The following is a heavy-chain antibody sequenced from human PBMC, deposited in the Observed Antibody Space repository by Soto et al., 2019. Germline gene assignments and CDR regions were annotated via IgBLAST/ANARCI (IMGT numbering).Heavy chain of an antibody. Sequence: GGSLRLSCAASGFTFSSYWMHWVRQAPGKGLVWVALISEDGGKKYYADSVKGRFTISRDNSKDLLYLQMNSLRAEDTAVYYCAKPLGSGYADAFNMWGRGTMVTVSS. CDR1: GFTFSSYW. V-gene: IGHV3-30*18. CDR3: AKPLGSGYADAFNM. D-gene: IGHD3-3*01. J-gene: IGHJ3*02. CDR2: ISEDGGKK.